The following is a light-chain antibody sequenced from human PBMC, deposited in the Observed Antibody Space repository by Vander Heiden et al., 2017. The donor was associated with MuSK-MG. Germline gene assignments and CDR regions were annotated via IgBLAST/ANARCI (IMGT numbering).Light chain of an antibody. CDR1: QGISNS. CDR3: QQYDSNPMYT. J-gene: IGKJ2*01. Sequence: DIQMTQSPSSLSASVGDRVTITCRASQGISNSLAWYQQKPGKAPKLLLYAASRLESGVPSRFSGSGYGKDYTLTISSRQPEDFASYYCQQYDSNPMYTFGQGTKLEIK. CDR2: AAS. V-gene: IGKV1-NL1*01.